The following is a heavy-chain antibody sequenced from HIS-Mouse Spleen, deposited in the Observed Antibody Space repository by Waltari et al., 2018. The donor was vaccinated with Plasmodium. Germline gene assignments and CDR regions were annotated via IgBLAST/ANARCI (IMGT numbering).Heavy chain of an antibody. CDR2: IYYSGST. J-gene: IGHJ4*02. Sequence: QLQLQESGPGLVKPSETLSLTCTVSGGSISSISYYWGWIRQPPGKGLEWIGSIYYSGSTYYNPSLKSRVTISVDTSKNQFSLKLSSVTAADTAVHYCARDRITGTSYFDYWGQGTLVTVSS. D-gene: IGHD1-7*01. CDR1: GGSISSISYY. CDR3: ARDRITGTSYFDY. V-gene: IGHV4-39*07.